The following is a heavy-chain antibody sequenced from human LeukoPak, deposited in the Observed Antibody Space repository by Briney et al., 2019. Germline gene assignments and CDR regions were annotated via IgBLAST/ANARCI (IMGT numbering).Heavy chain of an antibody. D-gene: IGHD4-17*01. J-gene: IGHJ5*02. Sequence: GGSLRLSCIASGFPFSTYGMHWVRQAPGKGLEWVAVISYDGRNQYYADSVRGRFTISRDDSKNTLYLQMNSLRLEDTAVYYCSKDHDLGTVTTGSWGQGTLVTVSS. CDR2: ISYDGRNQ. CDR1: GFPFSTYG. V-gene: IGHV3-30*18. CDR3: SKDHDLGTVTTGS.